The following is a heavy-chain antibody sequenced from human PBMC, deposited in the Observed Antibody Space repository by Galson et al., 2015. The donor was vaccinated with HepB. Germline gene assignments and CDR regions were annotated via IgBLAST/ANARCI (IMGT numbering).Heavy chain of an antibody. CDR1: GYTFTSYG. V-gene: IGHV1-18*01. D-gene: IGHD3-3*01. Sequence: SVKVSCKASGYTFTSYGISWVRQAPGQGLEWMGWISAYNGNTNYAQKLQGRVTMTTDTSTSTAYMELRSLRSDDTAVYYCARAPLNPSPTRMEYYFDYWGQGTLVTVSS. J-gene: IGHJ4*02. CDR3: ARAPLNPSPTRMEYYFDY. CDR2: ISAYNGNT.